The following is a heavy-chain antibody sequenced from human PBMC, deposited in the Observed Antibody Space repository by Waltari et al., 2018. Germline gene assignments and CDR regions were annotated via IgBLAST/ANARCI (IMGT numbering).Heavy chain of an antibody. CDR1: GYSFSDYD. CDR2: IKPNSGET. Sequence: QVQLVQSGAEVGKPGASVKVSGQATGYSFSDYDIYWVRQAPGQGLEWMAWIKPNSGETKYAQKFQGRVTLTRDTSISTAYMELPRMTVDDTAVYYCARGNHLDFWGQGTIVTVSS. J-gene: IGHJ4*02. V-gene: IGHV1-2*02. CDR3: ARGNHLDF.